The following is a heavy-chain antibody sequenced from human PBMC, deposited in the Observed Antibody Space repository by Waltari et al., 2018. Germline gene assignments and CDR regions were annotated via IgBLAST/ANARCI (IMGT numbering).Heavy chain of an antibody. Sequence: QVQLVQSGAEVKKPGSSVKVSCKASGGTFSSYAISWVRHAPGQGLEWMGGIIPIFGTANYAQKFQGRVTITADESTSTAYMELSSLRSEDTAVYYCARGSNEGYSSSWYYFDYWGQGTLVTVSS. CDR2: IIPIFGTA. CDR3: ARGSNEGYSSSWYYFDY. J-gene: IGHJ4*02. CDR1: GGTFSSYA. V-gene: IGHV1-69*12. D-gene: IGHD6-13*01.